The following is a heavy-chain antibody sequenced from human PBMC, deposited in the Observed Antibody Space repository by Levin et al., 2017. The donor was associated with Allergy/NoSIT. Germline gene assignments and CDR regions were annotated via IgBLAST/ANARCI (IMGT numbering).Heavy chain of an antibody. D-gene: IGHD2-2*03. J-gene: IGHJ4*02. CDR1: GGSISGGGYH. CDR2: IYYSGTT. V-gene: IGHV4-31*03. Sequence: SETLSLTCTVSGGSISGGGYHWTWIRQHPEKGLEWLGYIYYSGTTFYNPSLKSRLMTTVDTSKNLFSLNVSSVIAADTAVYYCAREDGSTFDFWGQGALVTVAS. CDR3: AREDGSTFDF.